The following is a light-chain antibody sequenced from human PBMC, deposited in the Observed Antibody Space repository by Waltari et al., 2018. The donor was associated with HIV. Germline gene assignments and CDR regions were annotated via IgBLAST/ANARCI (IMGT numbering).Light chain of an antibody. V-gene: IGLV2-14*03. CDR2: DVS. J-gene: IGLJ2*01. CDR3: SSYASSTNFVL. Sequence: QSALTQPASVSGPPGPSIPIPCTGTSSDVGRYNFVPWYQEHPGKAPKLMIYDVSNRPSGVSNRFSGSKSGNTASLTISGLQAEDEAEYYCSSYASSTNFVLFGRGTKVTVL. CDR1: SSDVGRYNF.